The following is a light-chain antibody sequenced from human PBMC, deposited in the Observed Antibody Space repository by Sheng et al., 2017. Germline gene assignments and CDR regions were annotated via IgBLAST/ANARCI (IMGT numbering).Light chain of an antibody. CDR1: NSDIGSYNF. V-gene: IGLV2-23*02. J-gene: IGLJ2*01. Sequence: QSALTQPASASGSPGQSITISCTGTNSDIGSYNFVSWYQQHPGKAPKLMIFEITKRPSGVSNRFSGSRSGYTASLTISGLQADDEADYYCCAYAGEGILVFGGRTKVTVL. CDR3: CAYAGEGILV. CDR2: EIT.